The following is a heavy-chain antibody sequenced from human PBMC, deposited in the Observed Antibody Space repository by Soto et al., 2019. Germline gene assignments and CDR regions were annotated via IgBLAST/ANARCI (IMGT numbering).Heavy chain of an antibody. Sequence: ASVKVSCKASGYTFTSYGISWVRQAPGQGLEWMGWISAYNGNTNYAQKLQGRVTMTTDTSTNTAYMELRGLRSDDTAVYYCARDCSGGSCYSDYWGQGTLVTVSS. J-gene: IGHJ4*02. CDR3: ARDCSGGSCYSDY. CDR1: GYTFTSYG. CDR2: ISAYNGNT. D-gene: IGHD2-15*01. V-gene: IGHV1-18*01.